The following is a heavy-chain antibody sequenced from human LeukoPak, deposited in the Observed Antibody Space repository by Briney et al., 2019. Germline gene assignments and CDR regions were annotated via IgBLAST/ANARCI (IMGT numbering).Heavy chain of an antibody. D-gene: IGHD2-2*01. CDR2: ISSKSSSI. CDR1: GFMFSSYC. Sequence: GGSLRLSCAASGFMFSSYCMKWVRQAPGKGLEWMSYISSKSSSIYYADSVKGRFTVSRDNAKSSLYLHMSGLRAEDTAVYYCATGMWGDCSRTSCPLDQGGQGTLVTVSS. V-gene: IGHV3-48*01. J-gene: IGHJ4*02. CDR3: ATGMWGDCSRTSCPLDQ.